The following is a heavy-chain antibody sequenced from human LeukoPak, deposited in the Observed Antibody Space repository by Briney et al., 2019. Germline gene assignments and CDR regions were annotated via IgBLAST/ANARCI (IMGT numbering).Heavy chain of an antibody. CDR1: GGSISSSSYY. CDR3: ARLSGGNYKFDY. D-gene: IGHD6-19*01. CDR2: IYHSGST. V-gene: IGHV4-39*07. J-gene: IGHJ4*02. Sequence: SETLSLTCTVSGGSISSSSYYWGWIRQPPGKGLEWIGSIYHSGSTYYNPSLKSRVTISVDTSKNQLSLRLSSVTAADTAVYYCARLSGGNYKFDYWGQGTLVTVSS.